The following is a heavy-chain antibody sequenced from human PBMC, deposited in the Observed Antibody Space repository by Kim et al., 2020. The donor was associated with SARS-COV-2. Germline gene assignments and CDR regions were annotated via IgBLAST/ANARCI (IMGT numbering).Heavy chain of an antibody. D-gene: IGHD2-8*01. CDR1: GFTFSTYA. Sequence: GGSLRLSCAASGFTFSTYAMSWVRQDPEKGLQWVSSISGNTKDAYYADSVRGRFTISRDNSRNKVYLQMNSLRAEDTARYYFVKAFHTNGYNF. CDR3: VKAFHTNGYNF. J-gene: IGHJ4*01. V-gene: IGHV3-23*01. CDR2: ISGNTKDA.